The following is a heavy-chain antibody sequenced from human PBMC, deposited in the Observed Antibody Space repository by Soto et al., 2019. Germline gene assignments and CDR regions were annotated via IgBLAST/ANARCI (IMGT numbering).Heavy chain of an antibody. Sequence: SETLSLTCTVSGGSISSSSYYWGWIRQPPGKGLEWIGSIYYSGSTYYNPSLKSRVTISVDASKNQFSLKLSSVTAADTAVYYCARQGDFWSGYYQYYFDYWGQGTLVTVSS. D-gene: IGHD3-3*01. CDR2: IYYSGST. CDR3: ARQGDFWSGYYQYYFDY. J-gene: IGHJ4*02. V-gene: IGHV4-39*01. CDR1: GGSISSSSYY.